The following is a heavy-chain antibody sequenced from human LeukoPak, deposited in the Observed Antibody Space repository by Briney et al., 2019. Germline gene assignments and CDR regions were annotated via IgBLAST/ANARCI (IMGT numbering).Heavy chain of an antibody. CDR1: LFTPCRYA. D-gene: IGHD2-2*01. CDR2: ISRNGGST. Sequence: RGSPRHSPAPSLFTPCRYAMHSGPEAPGKGVKYGSAISRNGGSTYYANSVKGRFTISRDNSKNTLYLQMGSLRAEDMAVYYCARDASYCSSTSCYLGYMDVWGKGTTVTVSS. J-gene: IGHJ6*03. CDR3: ARDASYCSSTSCYLGYMDV. V-gene: IGHV3-64*01.